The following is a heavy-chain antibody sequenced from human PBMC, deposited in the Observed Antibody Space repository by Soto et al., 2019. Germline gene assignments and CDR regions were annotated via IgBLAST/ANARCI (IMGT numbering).Heavy chain of an antibody. CDR2: IWYDGSNK. J-gene: IGHJ4*02. D-gene: IGHD3-22*01. Sequence: GGSLRLSCAASGFTFSSYGMHWVRQAPGKGLEWVAVIWYDGSNKYYADSVKGRFTNSRDNSKNTLYLQMNSLRAEDTAVYYCARDHREGYYYDSSGYYLAPSVDYWGQGTLVTVSS. V-gene: IGHV3-33*01. CDR1: GFTFSSYG. CDR3: ARDHREGYYYDSSGYYLAPSVDY.